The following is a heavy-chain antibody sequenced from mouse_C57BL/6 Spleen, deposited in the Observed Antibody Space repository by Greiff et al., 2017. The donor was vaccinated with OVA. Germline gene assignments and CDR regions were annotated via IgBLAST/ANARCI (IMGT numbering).Heavy chain of an antibody. CDR3: ARSLYYYGSTYYFDY. D-gene: IGHD1-1*01. Sequence: VQLKESVAELVRPGASVKLSCTASGFNIKNTYMHWVKQRPEQGLEWIGRIDPANGNTKYAPKFQGKATITADTSSNTAYLQLSSLTSEDTAIYYCARSLYYYGSTYYFDYWGQGTTLTVSS. J-gene: IGHJ2*01. V-gene: IGHV14-3*01. CDR1: GFNIKNTY. CDR2: IDPANGNT.